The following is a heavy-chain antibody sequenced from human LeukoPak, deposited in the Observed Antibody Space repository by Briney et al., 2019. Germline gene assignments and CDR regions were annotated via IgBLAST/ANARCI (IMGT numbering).Heavy chain of an antibody. D-gene: IGHD4-23*01. CDR1: GFTFSSYA. CDR2: ISTSGGLT. CDR3: AKGPSGGYSTPFFGY. J-gene: IGHJ4*02. V-gene: IGHV3-23*01. Sequence: GGSLRLSCTASGFTFSSYAMSWVRQAPGKGLEWVSAISTSGGLTYYADSVKGRFTISRDNSKNTLHLQMNSLRAEDTAVYYCAKGPSGGYSTPFFGYWGQGTLVTVSS.